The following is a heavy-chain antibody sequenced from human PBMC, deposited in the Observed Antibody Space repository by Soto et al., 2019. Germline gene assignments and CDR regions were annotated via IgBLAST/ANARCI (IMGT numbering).Heavy chain of an antibody. J-gene: IGHJ4*02. CDR3: ARVGGTRGWY. D-gene: IGHD2-15*01. V-gene: IGHV4-59*01. CDR1: SDSITNYY. Sequence: QVQLQESGPGLVKPSETLSLTCTVSSDSITNYYWSWIRQPPGKGLEWIGYIHDSGRSNYNPSLKSRVKISVDTSKKQFSLKLNSVTVADTAVYYCARVGGTRGWYWGQGTLVTVSS. CDR2: IHDSGRS.